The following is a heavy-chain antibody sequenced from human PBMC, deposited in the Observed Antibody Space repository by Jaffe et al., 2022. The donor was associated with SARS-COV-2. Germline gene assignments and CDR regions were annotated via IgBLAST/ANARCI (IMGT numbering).Heavy chain of an antibody. Sequence: EVQLLESGGGLVQPGGSLRLSCAASGFTFSSYAMSWVRQAPGKGLEWVSAISGSGGSTYYADSVKGRFTISRDNSKNTLYLQMNSLRAEDTAVYYCTLKQWLVLGSFDYWGQGTLVTVSS. CDR3: TLKQWLVLGSFDY. CDR1: GFTFSSYA. CDR2: ISGSGGST. V-gene: IGHV3-23*01. J-gene: IGHJ4*02. D-gene: IGHD6-19*01.